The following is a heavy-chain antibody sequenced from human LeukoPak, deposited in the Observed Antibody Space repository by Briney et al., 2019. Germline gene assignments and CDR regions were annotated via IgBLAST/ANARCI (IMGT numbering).Heavy chain of an antibody. CDR2: INPNSGGT. CDR1: GYTFTGYY. V-gene: IGHV1-2*02. D-gene: IGHD3-10*01. Sequence: GASMTVSCKASGYTFTGYYMHWVRQAPGQGLEWMGWINPNSGGTNYAQKFQGRVTMTRDTSISTAYMELSRLRSDDTAVYYCARDYYYGSGGYFSPRTPFDPWGQGTLVTVSS. CDR3: ARDYYYGSGGYFSPRTPFDP. J-gene: IGHJ5*02.